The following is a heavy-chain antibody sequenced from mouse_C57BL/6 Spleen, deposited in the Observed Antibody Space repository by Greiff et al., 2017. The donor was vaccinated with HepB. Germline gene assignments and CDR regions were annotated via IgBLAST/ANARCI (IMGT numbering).Heavy chain of an antibody. CDR2: FDPSDSYT. CDR3: ARGGISSHYAMDY. V-gene: IGHV1-69*01. Sequence: QVQLQQPGAELVMPGASVKLSCKASGYTFTSYWMHWVKQRPGQGLEWIGVFDPSDSYTNYNQKFKGKSTLTVDKSSSTAYMQLSSLTSEDSAVYYCARGGISSHYAMDYWGQGTSVTVSS. CDR1: GYTFTSYW. D-gene: IGHD1-1*01. J-gene: IGHJ4*01.